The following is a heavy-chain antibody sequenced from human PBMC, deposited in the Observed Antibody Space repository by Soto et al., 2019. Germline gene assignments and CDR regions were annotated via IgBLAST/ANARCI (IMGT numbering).Heavy chain of an antibody. J-gene: IGHJ4*02. CDR3: AKDLWALRGYYFDY. Sequence: PGGSLRLSCAASGFTLSSYAMGWVRQAPGKGLEWISAISGSGDLTYYADSVKGRFTISRDNSKNTLYLQMNSLRAEDTAVYYCAKDLWALRGYYFDYWGQGTLVTVSS. V-gene: IGHV3-23*01. CDR1: GFTLSSYA. CDR2: ISGSGDLT. D-gene: IGHD4-17*01.